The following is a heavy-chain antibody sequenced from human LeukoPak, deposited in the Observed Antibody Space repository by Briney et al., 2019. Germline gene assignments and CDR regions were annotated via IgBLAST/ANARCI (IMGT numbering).Heavy chain of an antibody. CDR2: ISSSGSTI. D-gene: IGHD7-27*01. CDR1: GFTFSSYE. V-gene: IGHV3-48*03. CDR3: AKALGYFDY. Sequence: GGSLRLSCAASGFTFSSYEMNWVRQAPGKGLEWVSYISSSGSTIYYADSVKGRFTISRDNPKNTLYLQMNSLRAEDTAVYYCAKALGYFDYWGQGTLVTVSS. J-gene: IGHJ4*02.